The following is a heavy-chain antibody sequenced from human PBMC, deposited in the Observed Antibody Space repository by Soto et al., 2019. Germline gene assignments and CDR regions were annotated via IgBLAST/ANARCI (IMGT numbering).Heavy chain of an antibody. J-gene: IGHJ5*02. CDR3: AGLAGAATAGGNWFDP. CDR1: GGSISSYY. Sequence: SETLSLTCTVSGGSISSYYWSWIRQPPGKGLEWIGYIYYSGSTNYNPSLKSRVTISVDTSKNQFSLKLSSVTAADTAVYYCAGLAGAATAGGNWFDPWGQGTLVTVSS. CDR2: IYYSGST. D-gene: IGHD2-15*01. V-gene: IGHV4-59*08.